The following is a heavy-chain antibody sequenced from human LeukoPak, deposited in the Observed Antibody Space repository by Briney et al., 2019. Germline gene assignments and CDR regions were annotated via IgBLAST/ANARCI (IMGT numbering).Heavy chain of an antibody. CDR2: IIPIFGTA. Sequence: SVKVSCKASGGTFSSYAISWVRQAPGQGLEWMGGIIPIFGTANYAQKFQGRVTITTDESTSTAYMELSSMRSEDTAVYYCATDPPPRLTYRHSYMGVWGKGTTVTVSS. J-gene: IGHJ6*03. V-gene: IGHV1-69*05. D-gene: IGHD3-16*02. CDR1: GGTFSSYA. CDR3: ATDPPPRLTYRHSYMGV.